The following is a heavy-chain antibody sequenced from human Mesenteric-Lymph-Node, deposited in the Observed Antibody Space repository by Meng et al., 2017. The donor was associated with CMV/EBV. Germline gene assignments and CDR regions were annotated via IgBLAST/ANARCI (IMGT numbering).Heavy chain of an antibody. V-gene: IGHV1-18*04. J-gene: IGHJ2*01. CDR2: ISTYNGNT. CDR3: ARQSNYWFFDL. D-gene: IGHD2-21*01. Sequence: SCKASGYTFTAYYIHWVRQAPGQGLEWMGWISTYNGNTNYAQNLQGRVTMTTDTSTSTASMELRSLRSDDTAVYYCARQSNYWFFDLWGRGTLVTVSS. CDR1: GYTFTAYY.